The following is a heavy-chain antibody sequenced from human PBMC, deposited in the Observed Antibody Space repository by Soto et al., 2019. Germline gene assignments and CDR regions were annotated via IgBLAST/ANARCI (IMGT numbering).Heavy chain of an antibody. Sequence: GESLKISCKGSGYSFTSYWIGWVRQMPGKGLEWMGIIYPGDSDTRYSPSFQGQVTISADKSISTAYLQWSSLKASDTAMYYCARQEYYYDSSGYYYFDYWGQGTLVTVSS. D-gene: IGHD3-22*01. CDR2: IYPGDSDT. CDR1: GYSFTSYW. V-gene: IGHV5-51*01. CDR3: ARQEYYYDSSGYYYFDY. J-gene: IGHJ4*02.